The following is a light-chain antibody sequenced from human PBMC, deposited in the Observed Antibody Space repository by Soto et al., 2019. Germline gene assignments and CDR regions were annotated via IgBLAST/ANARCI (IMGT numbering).Light chain of an antibody. CDR3: QQYGSS. V-gene: IGKV3-20*01. CDR2: GAS. CDR1: QSLSSHA. Sequence: EIVLTQSPGTLSLSPGERATLSCRASQSLSSHALAWYQQKPGQAPRLLIYGASSRATGIPDRFSGSGSRTDFTLTISRLEPEDFAVYFCQQYGSSFGQGTKV. J-gene: IGKJ1*01.